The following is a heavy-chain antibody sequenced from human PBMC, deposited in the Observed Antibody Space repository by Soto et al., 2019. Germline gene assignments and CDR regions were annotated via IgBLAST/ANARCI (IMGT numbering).Heavy chain of an antibody. CDR1: GFTFSSYS. CDR2: IASSSSPI. D-gene: IGHD2-2*02. Sequence: EVQLVESGGGLVKPGGSLRLSCVDSGFTFSSYSMNWVRQAPAKGLEWVSSIASSSSPIFYADSLKGRFTISRDNAKNSLYLQMNSLRVEDTAVYYCVRGGRGYTRDDVFDFWGQGTMVTVSS. V-gene: IGHV3-21*06. CDR3: VRGGRGYTRDDVFDF. J-gene: IGHJ3*01.